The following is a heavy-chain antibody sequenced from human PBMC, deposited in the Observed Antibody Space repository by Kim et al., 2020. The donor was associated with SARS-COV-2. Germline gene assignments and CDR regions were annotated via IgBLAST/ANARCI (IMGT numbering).Heavy chain of an antibody. CDR3: ARGGTYCSSTSCYTLAFDI. CDR1: GGSISSGGYY. V-gene: IGHV4-31*03. Sequence: SETLSLTCTVSGGSISSGGYYWSWIRQHPGKGLEWIGYIYYSGSTYYNPSLKSRVTISVDTSKNQFSLKLSSVTAADTAVYYCARGGTYCSSTSCYTLAFDIWGQGTMVTVSS. J-gene: IGHJ3*02. D-gene: IGHD2-2*02. CDR2: IYYSGST.